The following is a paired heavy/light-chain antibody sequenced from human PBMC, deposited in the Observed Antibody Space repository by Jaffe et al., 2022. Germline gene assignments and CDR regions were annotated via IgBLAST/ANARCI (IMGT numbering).Heavy chain of an antibody. Sequence: VRLVQSGAEVKKPGASVKISCQASGYIFTDYYMQWVRQAPGQGLEWLGIANPGSDTTSYAHKFQGRVTMTWDTSINTGYLELRGLRSEDSAIYYCARLDGYNSRDFDFWGQGTLVTVSS. J-gene: IGHJ4*02. D-gene: IGHD5-12*01. CDR2: ANPGSDTT. CDR3: ARLDGYNSRDFDF. V-gene: IGHV1-46*01. CDR1: GYIFTDYY.
Light chain of an antibody. CDR2: ADH. CDR3: QSYESRPHPLYV. Sequence: QSVLTQPPSVSGAPGQRVTISCTGTSSNIGASYGVHWYQQVPGSAPKLLIYADHSRPSGVPDRFSGSKSGTSASLAITGLQAEDEADYYCQSYESRPHPLYVFGTGTKVTVL. V-gene: IGLV1-40*01. CDR1: SSNIGASYG. J-gene: IGLJ1*01.